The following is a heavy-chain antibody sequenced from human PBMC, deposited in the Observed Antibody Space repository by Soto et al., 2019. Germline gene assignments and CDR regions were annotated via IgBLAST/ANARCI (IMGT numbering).Heavy chain of an antibody. CDR2: ISSDGSST. D-gene: IGHD2-15*01. CDR3: AREMVEVPSFDY. J-gene: IGHJ4*02. V-gene: IGHV3-74*01. CDR1: GLAFSSYW. Sequence: AGGSLRLSCAASGLAFSSYWMHWVRQAPGKGLVWVSRISSDGSSTTYADSVKGRITISRDNAKNTLYLQMNSLRAEDTAVYYCAREMVEVPSFDYWGQGILVTVS.